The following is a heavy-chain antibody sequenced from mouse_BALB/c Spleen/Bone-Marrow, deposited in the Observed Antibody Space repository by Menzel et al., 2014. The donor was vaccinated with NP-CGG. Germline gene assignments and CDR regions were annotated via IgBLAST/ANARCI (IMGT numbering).Heavy chain of an antibody. D-gene: IGHD2-4*01. CDR3: ARGAMITTGYFDY. CDR1: GISITTGNYR. V-gene: IGHV3-5*02. Sequence: EVQVVESGTGLVKPSQTVSLTCTVTGISITTGNYRWSWIRQFPGNKLEWIGYIYYSGTITYNPSLTSRTTITRDTSKNQFFLEMNSLTAEDTATYYCARGAMITTGYFDYWGQGTTLTVSS. J-gene: IGHJ2*01. CDR2: IYYSGTI.